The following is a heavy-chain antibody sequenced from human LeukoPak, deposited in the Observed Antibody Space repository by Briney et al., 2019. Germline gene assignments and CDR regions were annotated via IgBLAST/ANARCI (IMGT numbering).Heavy chain of an antibody. J-gene: IGHJ4*02. CDR3: ARVSSGWYSSDY. V-gene: IGHV4-31*03. D-gene: IGHD6-19*01. CDR1: GGSISSGGYY. CDR2: IYYSGST. Sequence: SETLSLTCTVSGGSISSGGYYWSWIRQHPGKGLEWIGYIYYSGSTYYNPSLKSRVTISVDTSKNQFSLKLSSVTAADTAAYYCARVSSGWYSSDYWGQGTLVTVSS.